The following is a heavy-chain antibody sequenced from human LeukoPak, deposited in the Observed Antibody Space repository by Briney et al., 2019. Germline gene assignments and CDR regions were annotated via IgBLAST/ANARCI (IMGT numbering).Heavy chain of an antibody. J-gene: IGHJ4*02. V-gene: IGHV3-48*01. CDR2: ISSSSSTI. D-gene: IGHD1-26*01. Sequence: GGSLRLSCAASGFTFSSYSMNWVRQAPGRGLEWVSYISSSSSTIYYADCVKGRFTISRDNAKNSLYLQMNSLSAEDTAVYYCARPPMSRWDPYYFDYWGQGTLVTVSS. CDR1: GFTFSSYS. CDR3: ARPPMSRWDPYYFDY.